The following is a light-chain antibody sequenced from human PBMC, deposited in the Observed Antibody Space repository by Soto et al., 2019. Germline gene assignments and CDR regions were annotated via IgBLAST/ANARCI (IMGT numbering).Light chain of an antibody. V-gene: IGLV2-8*01. J-gene: IGLJ1*01. CDR3: SSYAITSSPV. CDR1: SSDVGGYNY. CDR2: EVS. Sequence: QSALTQPPSASGSPGQSVTISCTGTSSDVGGYNYVSWYQQHPGKAPKLMIYEVSKRPSGVPDRFSGSKSANTASLTVSGLQAEDEADYYCSSYAITSSPVFGPGTKLTVL.